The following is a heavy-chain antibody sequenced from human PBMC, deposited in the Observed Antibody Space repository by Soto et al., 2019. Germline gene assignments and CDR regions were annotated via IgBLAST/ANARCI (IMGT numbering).Heavy chain of an antibody. Sequence: SETLSLTCTVSGGSISSYYWSWIRQPPGKGLEWIGYIYYSGSTNYNPSLKSRVTISVDTSKNQFSLKLSSVTAADTAVYYCASTRLETLYYYYGMDVWGQGTTVTVSS. V-gene: IGHV4-59*01. CDR3: ASTRLETLYYYYGMDV. CDR1: GGSISSYY. D-gene: IGHD1-1*01. CDR2: IYYSGST. J-gene: IGHJ6*02.